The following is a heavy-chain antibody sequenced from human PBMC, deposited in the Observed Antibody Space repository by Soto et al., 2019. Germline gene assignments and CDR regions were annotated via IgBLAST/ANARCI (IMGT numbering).Heavy chain of an antibody. CDR1: GGTFSSYA. D-gene: IGHD2-2*01. Sequence: GASVKVSCKASGGTFSSYAISWVRQAPGQGLEWMGGIIPIFGTANYAQKFQGRVTITADESTSTAYMELSSLRSEDTAVYYCARGPYCSSTSCYVSVFDYWGQGTLVTVSS. J-gene: IGHJ4*02. CDR3: ARGPYCSSTSCYVSVFDY. CDR2: IIPIFGTA. V-gene: IGHV1-69*13.